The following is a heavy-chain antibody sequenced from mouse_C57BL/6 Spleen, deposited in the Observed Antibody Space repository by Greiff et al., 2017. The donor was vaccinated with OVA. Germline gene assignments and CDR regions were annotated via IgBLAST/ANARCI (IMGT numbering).Heavy chain of an antibody. Sequence: EVQLQPSGPVLVKPGPSVKISCKASGFTFTDYYMHWVKQSHGKSLEWIGLVYPYNGGTSYNQKFKGKATLTVDTSSSTAYMELNSLTSEDSAVYYWARHYGSSHWYFDVWGTGTTVTVSS. CDR1: GFTFTDYY. V-gene: IGHV1-36*01. CDR2: VYPYNGGT. D-gene: IGHD1-1*01. J-gene: IGHJ1*03. CDR3: ARHYGSSHWYFDV.